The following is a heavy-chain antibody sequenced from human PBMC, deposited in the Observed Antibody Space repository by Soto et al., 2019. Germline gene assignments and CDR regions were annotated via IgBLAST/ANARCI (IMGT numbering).Heavy chain of an antibody. CDR2: ISSSSSYI. J-gene: IGHJ4*02. D-gene: IGHD6-19*01. CDR1: GFTFSTYS. CDR3: ARSHSSGWPFDY. Sequence: EVQLEESGGGLVKPGGSLRLSCAASGFTFSTYSMNWVRQAPGKGLEWVSSISSSSSYIYYADSVKGRFTISRDNAKKSLYLQMNSLRGEDTTVYYCARSHSSGWPFDYWGQGTLVTVSS. V-gene: IGHV3-21*01.